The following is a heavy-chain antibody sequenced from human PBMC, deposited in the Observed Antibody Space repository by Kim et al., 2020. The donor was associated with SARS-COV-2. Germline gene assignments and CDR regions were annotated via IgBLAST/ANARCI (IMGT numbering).Heavy chain of an antibody. J-gene: IGHJ6*02. CDR3: AKARSGWYYYGMDV. D-gene: IGHD6-19*01. V-gene: IGHV3-11*01. Sequence: ADSVKGRFTISRDNAKNSLYLQMNSLRAEDMAVYYCAKARSGWYYYGMDVWGQGTTVTVSS.